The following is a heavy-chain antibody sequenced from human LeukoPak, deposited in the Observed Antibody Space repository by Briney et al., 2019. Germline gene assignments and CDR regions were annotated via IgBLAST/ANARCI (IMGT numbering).Heavy chain of an antibody. J-gene: IGHJ3*02. V-gene: IGHV4-30-2*01. D-gene: IGHD3-3*01. CDR1: GGSISSGGYS. Sequence: SETLSLTCAVSGGSISSGGYSWSWIRQPPGKGLEWIGYIYHSGSTYYNPSLKSRATISVDRSKNQFSLKLSSVTAADTAVCYCARARITIFGVVENAFGIWGQGTMVTVSS. CDR2: IYHSGST. CDR3: ARARITIFGVVENAFGI.